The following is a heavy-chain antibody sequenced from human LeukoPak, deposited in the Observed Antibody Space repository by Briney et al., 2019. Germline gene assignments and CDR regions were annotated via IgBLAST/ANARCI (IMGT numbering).Heavy chain of an antibody. V-gene: IGHV4-59*08. CDR1: GDSISAYY. Sequence: SETLSLTCTVSGDSISAYYWSWVRQPPGKGLEWIAFVHKTGSINYNPSPKSRATISMDTSNSQFSLHVNSVTAADTAVYYCTKYGGSPANYFDSWGPGTLVTVSP. CDR2: VHKTGSI. D-gene: IGHD1-26*01. J-gene: IGHJ4*02. CDR3: TKYGGSPANYFDS.